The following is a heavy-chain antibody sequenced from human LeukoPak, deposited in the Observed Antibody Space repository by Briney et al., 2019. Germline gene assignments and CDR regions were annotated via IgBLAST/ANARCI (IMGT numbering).Heavy chain of an antibody. J-gene: IGHJ5*02. CDR1: GFTFSNYA. V-gene: IGHV3-30*18. D-gene: IGHD3-10*01. CDR2: ILHDGSNK. Sequence: GRSLRLSCAAPGFTFSNYAMHWVRQAPGKGLEWVAVILHDGSNKYHADSVKGRFTISRDNSKKTLYLQMNNLTSEDTAVYYCAKDRYGSGSNWFDPWGQGTLVTVS. CDR3: AKDRYGSGSNWFDP.